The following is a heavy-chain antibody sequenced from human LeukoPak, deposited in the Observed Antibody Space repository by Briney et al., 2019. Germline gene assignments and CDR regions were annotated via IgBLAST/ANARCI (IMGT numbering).Heavy chain of an antibody. Sequence: PSETLSLTCTVSGGSISSYYWSWTRQPAGKGLEWIGRIYTSGSTNYNPSLKSRVTMSVDTSKNQFSLKLSSVTAADTAVYYCARDRAAAGYGFDYWGQGTLVTVSS. CDR2: IYTSGST. D-gene: IGHD6-13*01. V-gene: IGHV4-4*07. CDR1: GGSISSYY. CDR3: ARDRAAAGYGFDY. J-gene: IGHJ4*02.